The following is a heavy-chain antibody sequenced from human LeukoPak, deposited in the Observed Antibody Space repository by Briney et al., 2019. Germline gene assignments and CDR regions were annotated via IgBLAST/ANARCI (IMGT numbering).Heavy chain of an antibody. CDR2: INRDGSIT. CDR1: GFTLRDYW. CDR3: VRDPFLSGDY. D-gene: IGHD2/OR15-2a*01. J-gene: IGHJ4*02. Sequence: PGGSLRLSCAASGFTLRDYWMHWVRQAPVEGLVWVSRINRDGSITNYADTVKGRFTISRDNAKNTLYLQMSSLRVEDTAVYYCVRDPFLSGDYWGQGALVTVSA. V-gene: IGHV3-74*01.